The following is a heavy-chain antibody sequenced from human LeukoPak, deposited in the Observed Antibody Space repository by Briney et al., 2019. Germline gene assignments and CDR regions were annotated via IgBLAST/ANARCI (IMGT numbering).Heavy chain of an antibody. CDR1: GYSFTSYW. CDR2: IYPGDSDT. V-gene: IGHV5-51*01. CDR3: ARGSTSLANWFDP. D-gene: IGHD2-2*01. J-gene: IGHJ5*02. Sequence: GESLKISCKGSGYSFTSYWIGRVRQMPGKGLEWMGIIYPGDSDTRYSPSFQGQVTISADKSISTAYLQWSSLKASDTAMYYCARGSTSLANWFDPWGQGTLVTVSS.